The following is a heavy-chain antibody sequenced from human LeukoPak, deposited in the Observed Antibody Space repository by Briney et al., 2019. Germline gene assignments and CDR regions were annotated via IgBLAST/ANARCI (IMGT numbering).Heavy chain of an antibody. CDR1: GFTVSSNY. V-gene: IGHV3-30-3*01. J-gene: IGHJ4*02. CDR3: ARDYGSAYYDSTPLDY. D-gene: IGHD3-22*01. Sequence: GGTLRLSCAASGFTVSSNYMSWARQAPGRGLEWVAVISYDGSNKYYADSVKGRFTISRDNSKNTLYLQMNSLRAEDTAVYYCARDYGSAYYDSTPLDYWGQGTLVTVSS. CDR2: ISYDGSNK.